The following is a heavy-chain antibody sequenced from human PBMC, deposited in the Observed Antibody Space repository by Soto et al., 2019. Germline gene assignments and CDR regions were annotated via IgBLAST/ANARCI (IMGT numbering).Heavy chain of an antibody. CDR2: IYYSGST. CDR1: GGSISSYY. V-gene: IGHV4-59*08. D-gene: IGHD6-13*01. J-gene: IGHJ4*02. CDR3: ARQASSSWYGPFDY. Sequence: SETLSLTCTVSGGSISSYYWSWIRQPPGKGLEWIGYIYYSGSTNYNPSLKSRVTISVDTSKNQFSLKLSSVTAADTAVYYCARQASSSWYGPFDYWGQGTLVTVSS.